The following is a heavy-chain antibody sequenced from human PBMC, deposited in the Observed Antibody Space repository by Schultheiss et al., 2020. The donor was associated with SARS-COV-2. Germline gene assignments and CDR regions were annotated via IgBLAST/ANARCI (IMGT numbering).Heavy chain of an antibody. V-gene: IGHV3-30*03. CDR1: GFTFSSYG. CDR2: ISYDGTKT. J-gene: IGHJ4*02. D-gene: IGHD3-22*01. CDR3: ARANYDIRGYYSDY. Sequence: GGSLRLSCAASGFTFSSYGMHWVRQAPGKGLEWVAVISYDGTKTSYADSVKGRFTISRDNSKNTQYLQMNSLRVEDTALYYCARANYDIRGYYSDYWGQGTLVTVSS.